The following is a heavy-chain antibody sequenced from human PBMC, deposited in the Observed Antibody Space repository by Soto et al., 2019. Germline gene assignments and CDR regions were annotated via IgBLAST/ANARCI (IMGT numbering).Heavy chain of an antibody. V-gene: IGHV3-73*01. J-gene: IGHJ4*02. Sequence: EVQLVESGGGLVQPGGSLKLSCAASGFTFSGSAMHWVRQASGKGLEWVGRIRSKANSYATAYAASVKGRFTISRDDSKNTAYLHMTSLKTEDTAVYDCKAVVASVDYWGQGTLVTVSS. D-gene: IGHD3-22*01. CDR2: IRSKANSYAT. CDR3: KAVVASVDY. CDR1: GFTFSGSA.